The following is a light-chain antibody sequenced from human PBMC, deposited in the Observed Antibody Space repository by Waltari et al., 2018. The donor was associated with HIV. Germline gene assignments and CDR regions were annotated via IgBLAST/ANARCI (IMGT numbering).Light chain of an antibody. Sequence: DIQMTQSPSSLSASVGDRVTITCRASQDIIISVAWHQHKPGEPPKLLLSGAGRLASAVPSRFSSTGSATDFTLTINSLQPEDFATYFCQQYHTPPYAFGQGTRVDIE. J-gene: IGKJ1*01. CDR1: QDIIIS. CDR3: QQYHTPPYA. V-gene: IGKV1-NL1*01. CDR2: GAG.